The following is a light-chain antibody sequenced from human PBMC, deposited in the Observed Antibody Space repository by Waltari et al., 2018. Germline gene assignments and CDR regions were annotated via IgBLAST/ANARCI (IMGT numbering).Light chain of an antibody. J-gene: IGKJ1*01. CDR3: QHYLRLPVT. V-gene: IGKV3-20*01. Sequence: EIVLTQSPGTLSLSPGERATLSCRASQSICRTLVWYQKKPGQAPRLLIYAASTRATGIPDRFSGSGSGTDFSLTISRLEPEDFAVYYCQHYLRLPVTFGQGTKVEIK. CDR1: QSICRT. CDR2: AAS.